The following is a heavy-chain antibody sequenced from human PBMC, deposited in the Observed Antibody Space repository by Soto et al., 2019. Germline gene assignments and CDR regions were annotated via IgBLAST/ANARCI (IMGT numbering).Heavy chain of an antibody. J-gene: IGHJ4*02. CDR2: ISYDGSNK. V-gene: IGHV3-30-3*01. D-gene: IGHD6-19*01. CDR1: GFTFSSYA. CDR3: ARGPKIAVAGTGMDY. Sequence: GGSLRLSCAASGFTFSSYAMHWVRQAPGKGLEWVAVISYDGSNKYYADSVKGRFIMYRDNSKNTLYLKMNSLRAEDKAVYYCARGPKIAVAGTGMDYWGQGTLVTVSS.